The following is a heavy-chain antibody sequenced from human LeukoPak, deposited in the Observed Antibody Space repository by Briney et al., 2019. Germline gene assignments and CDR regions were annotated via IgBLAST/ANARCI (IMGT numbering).Heavy chain of an antibody. Sequence: GGSLRLSCAASGFTSSSYWMHWVRQAPGKGLVWVSRINGDGNITNYADSVKGRFTISRDNAKNTLYLQMNSLRAEDTAVYYCARGTGYGFFDSWGQGTLVTVSS. CDR3: ARGTGYGFFDS. CDR1: GFTSSSYW. J-gene: IGHJ4*02. V-gene: IGHV3-74*01. CDR2: INGDGNIT. D-gene: IGHD5-18*01.